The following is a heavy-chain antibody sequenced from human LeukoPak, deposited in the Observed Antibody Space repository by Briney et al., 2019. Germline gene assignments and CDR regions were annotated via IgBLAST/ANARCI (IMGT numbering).Heavy chain of an antibody. V-gene: IGHV3-7*05. Sequence: GGSLRLSCAASGFTFSSYWMSWVRQAPGKGLEWVANIKQDGSEKYYVASVKGRFTISKDNAKNSLYLQMNSLRAEDTAVYYCARDGAYDDVYSNGFDYWGQGTLVTVSS. D-gene: IGHD4-11*01. CDR1: GFTFSSYW. CDR3: ARDGAYDDVYSNGFDY. J-gene: IGHJ4*02. CDR2: IKQDGSEK.